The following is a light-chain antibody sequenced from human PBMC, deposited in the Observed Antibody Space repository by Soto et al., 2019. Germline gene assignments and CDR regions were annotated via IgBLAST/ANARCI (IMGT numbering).Light chain of an antibody. CDR3: HQYGSSPPYT. J-gene: IGKJ2*01. CDR2: GSS. Sequence: EVVLTQSPGTLSLSPGERATLSCRGSQSIHNNYSAWYQQRPGQAPRLLIYGSSDRATGIPDRFSGSGSGTDFTLTISRLEPEDFAVYYCHQYGSSPPYTFGQGTKLEI. CDR1: QSIHNNY. V-gene: IGKV3-20*01.